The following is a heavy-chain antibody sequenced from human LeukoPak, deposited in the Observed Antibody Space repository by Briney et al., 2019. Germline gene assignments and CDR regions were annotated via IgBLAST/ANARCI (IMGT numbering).Heavy chain of an antibody. J-gene: IGHJ4*02. Sequence: PGGSLRLSCAASGFTFSTASLHWVRQAPGRGLEWVSAFDTGFGTYYPDSLRGRFTISRDNSKNTLFLQMNSLRAEDTAVYYYARSSGWWSLDYWGQGTLVTVSS. D-gene: IGHD6-19*01. CDR2: FDTGFGT. CDR3: ARSSGWWSLDY. V-gene: IGHV3-23*01. CDR1: GFTFSTAS.